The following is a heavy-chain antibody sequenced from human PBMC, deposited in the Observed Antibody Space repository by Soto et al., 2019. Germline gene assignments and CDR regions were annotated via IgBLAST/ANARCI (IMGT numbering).Heavy chain of an antibody. D-gene: IGHD3-22*01. CDR2: ISAYNGNT. Sequence: ASVKVSCKASGYTFTSYGISWVRQAPGQGLEWMGWISAYNGNTNYAQKLQGRVTMTTDTSTSTAHMELRRLRSDDTAVYYCAREFRYYYDSSGYNWFDPWGQGTLVTVSS. J-gene: IGHJ5*02. V-gene: IGHV1-18*01. CDR3: AREFRYYYDSSGYNWFDP. CDR1: GYTFTSYG.